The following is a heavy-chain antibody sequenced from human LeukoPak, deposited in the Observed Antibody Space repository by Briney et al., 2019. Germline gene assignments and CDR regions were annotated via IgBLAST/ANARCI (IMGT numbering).Heavy chain of an antibody. D-gene: IGHD2-2*02. CDR3: ARVDEGYCSSTSCYNSYYYMDV. V-gene: IGHV4-61*02. CDR2: VYTSGST. J-gene: IGHJ6*03. CDR1: GGSISSGSYY. Sequence: SQTLSLTCTVSGGSISSGSYYWSWIRQPAGKGLEWIGRVYTSGSTNYNPSLKSRVTISVDTSKNQFSLKLSSVTAADTAVYYCARVDEGYCSSTSCYNSYYYMDVWGKGTTVTVSS.